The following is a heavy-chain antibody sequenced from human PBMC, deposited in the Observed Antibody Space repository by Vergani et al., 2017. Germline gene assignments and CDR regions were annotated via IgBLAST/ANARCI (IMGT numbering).Heavy chain of an antibody. Sequence: EVQLLESGGGLVQPGGSLRLSCAASGFTFSSYAMSWVRQAPGKGLEWVSAISGSGGSTYYADSVKGRFTISRDNSKNTLYLQMNSLRSEDTAVYYCAKGSRYSSSPGDYWGQGTLVTVSS. CDR2: ISGSGGST. V-gene: IGHV3-23*01. CDR1: GFTFSSYA. CDR3: AKGSRYSSSPGDY. J-gene: IGHJ4*02. D-gene: IGHD6-6*01.